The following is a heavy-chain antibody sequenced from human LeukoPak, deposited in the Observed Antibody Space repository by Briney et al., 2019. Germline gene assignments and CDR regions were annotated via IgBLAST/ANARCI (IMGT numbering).Heavy chain of an antibody. Sequence: ASVTVSYKASGYTFTAYYIHWVRQAPGQGLEWMGWINPNTGGTNYAQKLQGRVTMTTDTSTSTTYMELRSLRSDDTAVYYCARDLVIAAADPKPLDYWGQGTLVTVSS. J-gene: IGHJ4*02. CDR2: INPNTGGT. V-gene: IGHV1-2*02. D-gene: IGHD6-13*01. CDR3: ARDLVIAAADPKPLDY. CDR1: GYTFTAYY.